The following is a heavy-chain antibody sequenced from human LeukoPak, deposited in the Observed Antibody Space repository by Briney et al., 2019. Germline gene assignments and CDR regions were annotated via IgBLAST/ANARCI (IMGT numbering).Heavy chain of an antibody. CDR2: IYYSGST. V-gene: IGHV4-39*07. D-gene: IGHD5-12*01. CDR3: ARDENGLVATTNYGMDV. Sequence: SETLSLTCTVSGGSISSSSYYRGWIRQPPGKGLEWIGSIYYSGSTHYNPSLKSRVTISVDTSKNQFSLKLSSVTAADTAVYYCARDENGLVATTNYGMDVWGQGTTVTVSS. J-gene: IGHJ6*02. CDR1: GGSISSSSYY.